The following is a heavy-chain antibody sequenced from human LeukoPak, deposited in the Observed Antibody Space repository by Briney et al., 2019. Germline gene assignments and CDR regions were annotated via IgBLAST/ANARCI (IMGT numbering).Heavy chain of an antibody. CDR2: ISYDGSNK. CDR1: GFTFSSYA. Sequence: GSLRLSCAASGFTFSSYAMHWVRQAPGKGLEWVAVISYDGSNKYYADSVKGRFTISRDNSKNTLYLQMNSLRAEDTAVYYCARDRVKSSGYYLGSIDYWGQGTLVTVSS. CDR3: ARDRVKSSGYYLGSIDY. D-gene: IGHD3-22*01. V-gene: IGHV3-30-3*01. J-gene: IGHJ4*02.